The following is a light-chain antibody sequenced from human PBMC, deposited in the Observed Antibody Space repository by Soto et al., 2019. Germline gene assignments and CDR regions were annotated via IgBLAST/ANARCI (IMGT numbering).Light chain of an antibody. Sequence: DIQMTQSPFTLSASVGDRVTITCRASQTISSWLAWYQQIPGKAPKLLIYDASNLKSGVPSRFSGSGSGTDFTFTISSLQPEDIATYYCQQYDNLPVFGPGTKVDIK. CDR3: QQYDNLPV. CDR2: DAS. V-gene: IGKV1-33*01. CDR1: QTISSW. J-gene: IGKJ1*01.